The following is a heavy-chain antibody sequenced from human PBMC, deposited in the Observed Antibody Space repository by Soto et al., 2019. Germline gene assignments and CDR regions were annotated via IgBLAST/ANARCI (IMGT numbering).Heavy chain of an antibody. CDR3: ARGPLGAASWFDP. V-gene: IGHV1-2*04. D-gene: IGHD6-25*01. Sequence: ASVKVSCKASGYTFTGYYMQWVRQAPGQGLEWMGWINPNSGGTNYAQKFQGWVTMTRDTSISTAYMELSRLRSDDTAVYYCARGPLGAASWFDPWGQGTLVTVSS. J-gene: IGHJ5*02. CDR1: GYTFTGYY. CDR2: INPNSGGT.